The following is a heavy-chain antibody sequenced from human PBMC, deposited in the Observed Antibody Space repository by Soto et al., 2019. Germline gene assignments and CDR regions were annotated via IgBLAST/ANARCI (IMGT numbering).Heavy chain of an antibody. D-gene: IGHD6-19*01. CDR2: IKQDGSEK. CDR1: GFTFTTYW. Sequence: SLRLSCAASGFTFTTYWMSWVRQAPGKGLEWVANIKQDGSEKYYVDSVKGRFTISRDNAKNSLYLQMNSLRAEDTALYYCARVYTGSGWTYHYYGMDVWGQGIRVTVSS. J-gene: IGHJ6*02. V-gene: IGHV3-7*01. CDR3: ARVYTGSGWTYHYYGMDV.